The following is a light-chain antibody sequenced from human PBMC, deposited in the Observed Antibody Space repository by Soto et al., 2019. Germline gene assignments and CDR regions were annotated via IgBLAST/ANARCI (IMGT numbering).Light chain of an antibody. Sequence: EIVLTQSPGTLSLSPGERATLSCRASQSVNSNYLAWYQRKPGQAPRLLIYGASNRATDIPYRFSASGSGTDFALTITRLEPEEFAVYYCQRYDSSPPTFGQGTKVEIK. V-gene: IGKV3-20*01. J-gene: IGKJ1*01. CDR3: QRYDSSPPT. CDR2: GAS. CDR1: QSVNSNY.